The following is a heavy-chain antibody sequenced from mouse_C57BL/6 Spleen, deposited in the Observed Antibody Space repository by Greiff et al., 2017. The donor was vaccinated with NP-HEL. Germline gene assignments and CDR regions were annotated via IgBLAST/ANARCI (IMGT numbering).Heavy chain of an antibody. V-gene: IGHV1-26*01. D-gene: IGHD2-1*01. Sequence: EVQLQQSGPELVKPGASVKISCKASGYTFTDYYMNWVKQSHGKSLEWIGDINPNNGGTSYNQKFKGKATLTVDKSSSTAYMELRSLTSEDSAVYYCARSVYYAAFAYWGQGTLVTVSA. CDR1: GYTFTDYY. J-gene: IGHJ3*01. CDR2: INPNNGGT. CDR3: ARSVYYAAFAY.